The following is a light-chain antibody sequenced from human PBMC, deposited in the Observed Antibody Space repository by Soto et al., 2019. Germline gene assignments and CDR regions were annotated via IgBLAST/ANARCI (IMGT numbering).Light chain of an antibody. CDR2: DAS. Sequence: EIVLTQSPATLSLSPWGRATLSCRASQSIGLAIAWYQHKPGQAPRLLIFDASQRATGIPARFRGSGSGTDFTLSISSLEPEDFAVYYCQQRTDRPPWTFGQGTKVDIK. CDR1: QSIGLA. V-gene: IGKV3-11*01. J-gene: IGKJ1*01. CDR3: QQRTDRPPWT.